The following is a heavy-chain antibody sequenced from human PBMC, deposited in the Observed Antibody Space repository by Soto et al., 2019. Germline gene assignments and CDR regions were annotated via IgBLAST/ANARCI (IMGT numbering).Heavy chain of an antibody. D-gene: IGHD3-10*01. CDR3: ASTAGILLWFGEARYCFDY. Sequence: QVHLQQWGAGLLKPSETLSLTCAVYGGSFSGYYWSWIRQPPGKGLEWIREINHSGSTNYNPSLKSRVTITVDKSKNPFSLKLSSVTAADTAVYYCASTAGILLWFGEARYCFDYWGQGTLVTV. CDR1: GGSFSGYY. V-gene: IGHV4-34*01. CDR2: INHSGST. J-gene: IGHJ4*02.